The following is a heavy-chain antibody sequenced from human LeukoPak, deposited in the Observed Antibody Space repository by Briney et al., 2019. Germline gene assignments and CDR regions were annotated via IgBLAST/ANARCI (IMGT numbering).Heavy chain of an antibody. Sequence: PGGSLRLSCAASGFTFSSYAMSWVRQAPGKGLEWVSVISGGGGSTYYADSVKGRFTISRDNSKSTLYLQMDSLRAEDTAVYYCAKAGSSSGWRGIDYWGRGTLVTVSS. J-gene: IGHJ4*02. D-gene: IGHD6-19*01. V-gene: IGHV3-23*01. CDR2: ISGGGGST. CDR3: AKAGSSSGWRGIDY. CDR1: GFTFSSYA.